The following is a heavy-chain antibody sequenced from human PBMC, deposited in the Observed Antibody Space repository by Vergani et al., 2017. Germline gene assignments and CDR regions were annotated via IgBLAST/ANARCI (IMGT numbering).Heavy chain of an antibody. D-gene: IGHD3-9*01. CDR1: GFTFDDYG. CDR3: ARDVPDYDILTGYPEGFDY. J-gene: IGHJ4*02. V-gene: IGHV3-20*04. Sequence: EVQLVESGGGVVRPGGSLRLSCAASGFTFDDYGMSWVRQAPGKGREWVSGINWNGGSTGYADSVKGRFTISRDNAKNSLYLQMNSLRAEDTALYYCARDVPDYDILTGYPEGFDYWGQGTLVTVSS. CDR2: INWNGGST.